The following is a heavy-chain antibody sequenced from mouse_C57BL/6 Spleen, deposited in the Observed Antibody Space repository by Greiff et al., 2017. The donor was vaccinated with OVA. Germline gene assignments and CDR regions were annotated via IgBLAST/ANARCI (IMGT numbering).Heavy chain of an antibody. J-gene: IGHJ2*01. V-gene: IGHV1-82*01. CDR2: IYPGDGDT. Sequence: VKLMESGPELVKPGASVKISCKASGYAFSSSWMNWVKQRPGKGLEWIGRIYPGDGDTNYNGKFKGKATLTADKSSSTAYMQLSSLTSEDSAVYFCARGDWDYYFDYWGQGTTLTVSS. CDR1: GYAFSSSW. CDR3: ARGDWDYYFDY. D-gene: IGHD4-1*01.